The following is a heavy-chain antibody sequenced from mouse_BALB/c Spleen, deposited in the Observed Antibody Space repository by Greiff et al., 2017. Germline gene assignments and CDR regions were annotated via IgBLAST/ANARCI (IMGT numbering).Heavy chain of an antibody. D-gene: IGHD2-4*01. V-gene: IGHV1-80*01. Sequence: VQLQQSGAELVRPGSSVKISCKASGYAFSSNWMNWVKQRPGQGREWIGQIYPGDGDTNYDGKFKGKATLTADKSSSTAYMQLSSLTSEDSAVYFCARSSYDYAWFAYWGQGTLVTVSA. J-gene: IGHJ3*01. CDR2: IYPGDGDT. CDR3: ARSSYDYAWFAY. CDR1: GYAFSSNW.